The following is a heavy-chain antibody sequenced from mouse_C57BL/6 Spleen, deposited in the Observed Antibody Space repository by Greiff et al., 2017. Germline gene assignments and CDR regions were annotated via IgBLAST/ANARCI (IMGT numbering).Heavy chain of an antibody. J-gene: IGHJ4*01. CDR2: IWRGGST. Sequence: VKLVESGPGLVQPSQSLSITCTVSGFSLTSYGVHWVRQSPGKGLEWLGVIWRGGSTDYNAAFMSRLSITKDNSKSQVFFKMNSLQADDTAIYYCAKRGSIYDGSTGAMDYWGQGTSVTVSS. D-gene: IGHD2-3*01. CDR1: GFSLTSYG. CDR3: AKRGSIYDGSTGAMDY. V-gene: IGHV2-5*01.